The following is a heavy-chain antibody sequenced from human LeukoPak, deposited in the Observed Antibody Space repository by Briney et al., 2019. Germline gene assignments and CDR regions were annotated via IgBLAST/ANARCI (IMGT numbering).Heavy chain of an antibody. CDR2: INHSWST. D-gene: IGHD5-18*01. CDR1: GYSISNNFY. CDR3: ARGRAGRGYSYVIYYYYYMDV. Sequence: SETLSLTCTVSGYSISNNFYWAWIRPSPGKGLEWIVSINHSWSTYYNPSLKSRVTISVDTSKNQFSLKLSSVTAADTAVYYCARGRAGRGYSYVIYYYYYMDVWGKGTTVTVSS. J-gene: IGHJ6*03. V-gene: IGHV4-38-2*02.